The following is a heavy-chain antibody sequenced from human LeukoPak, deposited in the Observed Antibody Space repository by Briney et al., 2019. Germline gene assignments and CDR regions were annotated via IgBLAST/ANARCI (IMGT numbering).Heavy chain of an antibody. CDR1: GYTFTGYY. Sequence: GASVKVSCKASGYTFTGYYMHWVRQAPGQGLEWMGWINPNSGGTNYAQKFQGRVTMTRDTSISTAYMELSMLRSDDTAVYYCARDRIAAARFWYMDVWGKGTTVTVSS. D-gene: IGHD6-13*01. CDR3: ARDRIAAARFWYMDV. V-gene: IGHV1-2*02. J-gene: IGHJ6*03. CDR2: INPNSGGT.